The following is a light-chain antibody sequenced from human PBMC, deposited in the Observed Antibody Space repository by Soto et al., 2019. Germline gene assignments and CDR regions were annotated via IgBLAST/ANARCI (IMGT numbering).Light chain of an antibody. Sequence: DIQMTQSPSSVSASIGDRVTITCRASRILGSWLAWYQQKPGKAPTLLIYAASSLQSGVPSRFSGSGSGTEFPLTITSLQAEDSATYYCQQANSFPFTFGPGTKVDIK. CDR1: RILGSW. V-gene: IGKV1-12*02. J-gene: IGKJ3*01. CDR2: AAS. CDR3: QQANSFPFT.